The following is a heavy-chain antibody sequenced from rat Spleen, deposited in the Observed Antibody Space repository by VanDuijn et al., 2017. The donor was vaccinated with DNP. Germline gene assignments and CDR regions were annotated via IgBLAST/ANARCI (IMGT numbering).Heavy chain of an antibody. CDR2: ISYSGST. Sequence: EVQLQESGPGLVKPSQSLSLTCSVAGYSITSNYWGWIRKFPGNKMEYIGHISYSGSTNYNPSLKSRISITRDTSKNQFFLQVNSVTTEDTATYYCARQSRTTRGFDYWGQGVMVTVSS. V-gene: IGHV3-1*01. J-gene: IGHJ2*01. D-gene: IGHD1-2*01. CDR1: GYSITSNY. CDR3: ARQSRTTRGFDY.